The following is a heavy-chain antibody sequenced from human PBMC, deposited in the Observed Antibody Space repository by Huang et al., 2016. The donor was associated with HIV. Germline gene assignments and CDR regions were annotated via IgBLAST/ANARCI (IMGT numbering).Heavy chain of an antibody. V-gene: IGHV3-30*03. CDR2: ISYDEDNK. CDR1: GFTFSSYG. CDR3: ARGPIRFLAWLLNFDY. D-gene: IGHD3-3*01. J-gene: IGHJ4*02. Sequence: QILLIESGGGVVQPGRSLRLSCAASGFTFSSYGMHWVRQAPGKGLEWVAVISYDEDNKYYADSVRGRFTIARDNSKNPLYLQMNSLRIEDTAVYYCARGPIRFLAWLLNFDYWGQGALVTVSS.